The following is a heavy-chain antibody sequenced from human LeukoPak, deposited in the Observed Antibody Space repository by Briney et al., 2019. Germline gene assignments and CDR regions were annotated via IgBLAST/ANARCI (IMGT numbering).Heavy chain of an antibody. V-gene: IGHV3-21*01. CDR1: GFTFSNAY. CDR2: ISSSSGSI. CDR3: ARDTYDSSGYYYQDY. J-gene: IGHJ4*02. Sequence: GGSLRLSCAASGFTFSNAYMNWVRQAPGKGLEWVSSISSSSGSIYYADSVKGRFTISRDNAKNSLYLQMNSLRAEDTAVYYCARDTYDSSGYYYQDYWGQGTLVTVSS. D-gene: IGHD3-22*01.